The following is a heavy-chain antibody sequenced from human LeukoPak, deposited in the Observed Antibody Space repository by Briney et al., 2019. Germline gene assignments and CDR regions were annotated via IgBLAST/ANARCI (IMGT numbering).Heavy chain of an antibody. J-gene: IGHJ4*02. CDR1: GGSFSGYY. D-gene: IGHD4-23*01. CDR2: INHSGST. Sequence: SETLSLTCAVYGGSFSGYYWSWIRQPPGKGLEWIGEINHSGSTNYNPSLKSRVTISVDTSKNQFSLKLSSVTAADTAVYYCARGPDGGTSLSSFDYWAQGTLVPVSS. CDR3: ARGPDGGTSLSSFDY. V-gene: IGHV4-34*01.